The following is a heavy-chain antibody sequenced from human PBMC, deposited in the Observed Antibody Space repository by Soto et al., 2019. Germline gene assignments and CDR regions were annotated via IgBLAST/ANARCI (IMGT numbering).Heavy chain of an antibody. J-gene: IGHJ4*02. CDR3: ARDKAHSGSYFNRYFDY. V-gene: IGHV1-69*01. D-gene: IGHD1-26*01. Sequence: QVQLVQSGAEVKKPGSSVKVSCKASGGTFSSYAISWVRQAPGQGLEWMGGIIPIFGTANYAQKFQGRVTITADESTSTAYMELSSLRSEDTAVYYCARDKAHSGSYFNRYFDYWGQGTLVTVSS. CDR2: IIPIFGTA. CDR1: GGTFSSYA.